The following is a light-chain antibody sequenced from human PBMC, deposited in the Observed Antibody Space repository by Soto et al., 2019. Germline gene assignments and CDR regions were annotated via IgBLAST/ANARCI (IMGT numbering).Light chain of an antibody. CDR3: SSYTSSNTYV. J-gene: IGLJ1*01. V-gene: IGLV2-14*03. Sequence: QSVLSQPASVSGSPGLSITISCTGTSSDVGGYNYVSWYQHHPGKVPQLMIYDVSNRPSGVSNRFSGSKSGNTASLTISGLQAEDEADYYCSSYTSSNTYVFGTGTKVTVL. CDR2: DVS. CDR1: SSDVGGYNY.